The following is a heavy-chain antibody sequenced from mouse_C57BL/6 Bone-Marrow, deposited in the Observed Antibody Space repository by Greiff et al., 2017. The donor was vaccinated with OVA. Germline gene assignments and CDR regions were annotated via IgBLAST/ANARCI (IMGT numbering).Heavy chain of an antibody. CDR3: ARGYYYVWFAY. V-gene: IGHV5-4*03. J-gene: IGHJ3*01. D-gene: IGHD1-1*01. Sequence: EVKLVESGGGLVKPGGSLKLFCAASGFTFSSYAMSWVRQTPEKRQAWVATISDGGSYTYYPDNVKGRFTISRDNAKNNLYLQMSHLKSEDTAMYYCARGYYYVWFAYWGQGTLVTVSA. CDR1: GFTFSSYA. CDR2: ISDGGSYT.